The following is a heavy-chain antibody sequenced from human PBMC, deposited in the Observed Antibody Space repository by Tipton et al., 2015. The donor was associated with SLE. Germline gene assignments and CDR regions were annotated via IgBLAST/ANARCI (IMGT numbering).Heavy chain of an antibody. CDR1: GDSVKSRY. CDR3: ARDQEMASGENRFDP. D-gene: IGHD5-24*01. CDR2: RFHDGNI. Sequence: TLSLTCTVSGDSVKSRYWIWVRQPAGRGLEWLAYRFHDGNINYNPSLRSRVTMSVDTSKKQISLKLRSVTAADTAVYYCARDQEMASGENRFDPWGQGTLVTVSS. J-gene: IGHJ5*02. V-gene: IGHV4-59*02.